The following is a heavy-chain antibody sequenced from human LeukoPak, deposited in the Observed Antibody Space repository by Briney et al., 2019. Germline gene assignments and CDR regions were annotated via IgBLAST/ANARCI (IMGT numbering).Heavy chain of an antibody. CDR2: IRYDGSNK. J-gene: IGHJ4*02. D-gene: IGHD6-19*01. CDR1: GFTFSSYG. V-gene: IGHV3-30*02. Sequence: GGSLRLSCAASGFTFSSYGMHWVRQAPGKGLEWVAFIRYDGSNKYYADSAKGRFTISRDNSKNTLYLQMNSLRAEDTAVYYCAKGSSGWSYYFDYWGQGTLVTVSS. CDR3: AKGSSGWSYYFDY.